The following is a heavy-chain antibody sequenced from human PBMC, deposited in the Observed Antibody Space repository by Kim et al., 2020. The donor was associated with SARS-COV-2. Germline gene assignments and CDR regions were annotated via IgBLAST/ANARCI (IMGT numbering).Heavy chain of an antibody. D-gene: IGHD5-12*01. CDR3: AKDRRWLRIEGWYYYGMDV. V-gene: IGHV3-30*18. CDR1: GFTFSSYG. Sequence: GGSLRLSCAASGFTFSSYGMHWVRQAPGKGLEWVAVISYDGSNKYYADSVKGRFTISRDNSKNTLYLQMNSLRAEDTAVYYCAKDRRWLRIEGWYYYGMDVWGQGTTVTVSS. CDR2: ISYDGSNK. J-gene: IGHJ6*02.